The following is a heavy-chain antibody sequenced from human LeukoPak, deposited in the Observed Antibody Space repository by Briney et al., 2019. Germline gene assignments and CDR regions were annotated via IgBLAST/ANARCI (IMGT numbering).Heavy chain of an antibody. CDR3: ARAEGVPAAIYYYIDV. CDR1: GFISSSYS. Sequence: GGSLSLSCAASGFISSSYSVYWVRQAPGKGREWVSSISSSSSYIYYADSVKGRFTISRENAKNSLFLQMNSMRAEDTAVYYCARAEGVPAAIYYYIDVWGKGTTVTVSS. D-gene: IGHD2-2*02. V-gene: IGHV3-21*01. CDR2: ISSSSSYI. J-gene: IGHJ6*03.